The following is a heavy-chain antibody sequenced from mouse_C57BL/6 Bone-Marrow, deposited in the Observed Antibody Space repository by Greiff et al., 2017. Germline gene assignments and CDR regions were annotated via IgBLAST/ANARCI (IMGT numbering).Heavy chain of an antibody. Sequence: VQRVEPGAELMKPGASVKLSCKATGYTFTGYWIAWVKQRPGQGLEWIGEILPGSGSTNYNEKFKGKATFTEDTSSKIAYMQLSSLTTEDSAIYCCAGRVYARDFWGRGTSVTVSS. J-gene: IGHJ4*01. CDR2: ILPGSGST. V-gene: IGHV1-9*01. CDR1: GYTFTGYW. CDR3: AGRVYARDF.